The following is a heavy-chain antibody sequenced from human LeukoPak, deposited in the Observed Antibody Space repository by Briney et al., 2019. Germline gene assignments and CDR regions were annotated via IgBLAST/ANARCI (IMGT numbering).Heavy chain of an antibody. J-gene: IGHJ4*02. CDR2: IHSSGTT. Sequence: SETLSLTCTVSGVSMNYYFWNWIRQPAGEGLQWIGRIHSSGTTNYNPSLKSRVTISVDTSKNQFSLKLSSVTAADTAVYYCARGVGGPTYFDYWGQGTLVTVSS. D-gene: IGHD1-26*01. V-gene: IGHV4-4*07. CDR1: GVSMNYYF. CDR3: ARGVGGPTYFDY.